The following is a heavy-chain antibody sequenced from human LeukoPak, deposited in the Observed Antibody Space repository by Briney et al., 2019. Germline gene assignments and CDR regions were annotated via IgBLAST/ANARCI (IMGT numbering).Heavy chain of an antibody. Sequence: SETLSLTCTVSGGSISSYYWSWIRQPPGKGLEWIGYIYYSGSTNYNPSLKSRVTISVDTSKNQFSLKLSSVTAADTAVYYCARVTYYYDSSGSGYYFDYWGQGTLVTVSS. D-gene: IGHD3-22*01. CDR3: ARVTYYYDSSGSGYYFDY. CDR1: GGSISSYY. J-gene: IGHJ4*02. CDR2: IYYSGST. V-gene: IGHV4-59*01.